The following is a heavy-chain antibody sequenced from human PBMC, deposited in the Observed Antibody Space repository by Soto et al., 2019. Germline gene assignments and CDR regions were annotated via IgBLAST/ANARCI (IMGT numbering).Heavy chain of an antibody. V-gene: IGHV6-1*01. D-gene: IGHD5-18*01. Sequence: SQTLSLTCAISGDSVSSNSAAWNWIRQSPSRGLEWLGRTYYRSKWYNDYAVSVKSRITINPDTSKNQFSLQLNSVTPEDTAVYYCARVPTAMVREGYYGMDVWGQGTTVTVSS. J-gene: IGHJ6*02. CDR1: GDSVSSNSAA. CDR3: ARVPTAMVREGYYGMDV. CDR2: TYYRSKWYN.